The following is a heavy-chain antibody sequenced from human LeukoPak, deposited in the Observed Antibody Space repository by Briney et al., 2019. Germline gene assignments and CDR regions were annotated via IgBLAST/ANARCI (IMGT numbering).Heavy chain of an antibody. V-gene: IGHV3-21*01. CDR2: ISSSSSYI. J-gene: IGHJ4*02. Sequence: GGSLRLSCAASGFTFSSYAMSWVRQAPGKGLEWVSSISSSSSYIYYADSVKGRFTISRDNAKNSLYLQMNSLRAEDTAVYYCARAPAPILFDYWGQGTLVTVSS. CDR3: ARAPAPILFDY. D-gene: IGHD2-2*02. CDR1: GFTFSSYA.